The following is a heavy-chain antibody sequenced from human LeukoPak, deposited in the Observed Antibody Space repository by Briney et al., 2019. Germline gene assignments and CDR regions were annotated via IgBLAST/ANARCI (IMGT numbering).Heavy chain of an antibody. D-gene: IGHD6-13*01. CDR3: ARMHYSSSWYDNDY. CDR2: MNPNSGNT. J-gene: IGHJ4*02. V-gene: IGHV1-8*01. Sequence: ASVKVSCKASGYTFTSYDINWVRQATGQGLEWMGWMNPNSGNTGYAQKFQGRVTVTRNTSISTAYMELSSQRSEDTAVYYCARMHYSSSWYDNDYWGQGTLVTVSS. CDR1: GYTFTSYD.